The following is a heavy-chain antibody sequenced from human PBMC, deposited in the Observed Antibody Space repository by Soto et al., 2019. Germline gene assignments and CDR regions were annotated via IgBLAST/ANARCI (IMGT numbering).Heavy chain of an antibody. CDR2: ISFDGGNK. CDR3: ARDQSDSGWILDY. J-gene: IGHJ4*02. Sequence: QVRLVESGGGVVQPGRSLRLSCVASGFTFSGYALHWVRQAPGKGLEWVAVISFDGGNKFYADSVKGRFTISRANSNNALLLQLNSLRAEDTAVYYCARDQSDSGWILDYWGPGTLVTVSS. V-gene: IGHV3-30-3*01. CDR1: GFTFSGYA. D-gene: IGHD6-19*01.